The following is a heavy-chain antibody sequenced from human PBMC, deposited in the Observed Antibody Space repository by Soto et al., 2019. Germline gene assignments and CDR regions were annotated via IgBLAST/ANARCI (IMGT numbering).Heavy chain of an antibody. V-gene: IGHV1-69*06. J-gene: IGHJ5*02. Sequence: SVKVSCKASGGTFSSYAISWVRQAPGQGLEWMGGIIPIFGTANCAQKFQGRVTITADKSTSTAYMELSSLRSEDTAVYYCAREGITIFGVVITNWFDPWGQGTLVTVSS. CDR3: AREGITIFGVVITNWFDP. D-gene: IGHD3-3*01. CDR2: IIPIFGTA. CDR1: GGTFSSYA.